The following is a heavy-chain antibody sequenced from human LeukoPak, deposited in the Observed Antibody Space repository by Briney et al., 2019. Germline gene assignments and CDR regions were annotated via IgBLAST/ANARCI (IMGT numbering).Heavy chain of an antibody. CDR3: ARDLRSVRRVGALPGY. J-gene: IGHJ4*02. CDR1: GYTFTSYG. CDR2: ISAYNGNT. Sequence: TSVKVSCKASGYTFTSYGISWVRQAPGQGLEWMGWISAYNGNTNYAQKLQGRVTMTTDTSTSTAYMELRSLGSDDTAVYYCARDLRSVRRVGALPGYWGQGTLVTVSS. V-gene: IGHV1-18*01. D-gene: IGHD1-26*01.